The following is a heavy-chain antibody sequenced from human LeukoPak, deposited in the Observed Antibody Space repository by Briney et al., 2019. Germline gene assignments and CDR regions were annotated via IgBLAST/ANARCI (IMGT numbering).Heavy chain of an antibody. J-gene: IGHJ4*02. V-gene: IGHV3-7*02. D-gene: IGHD6-19*01. CDR2: IKQDGSEK. CDR1: GFTFSSYW. CDR3: ANKLSYSSGWF. Sequence: GGSLRLSCAASGFTFSSYWMSWVRQAPGKGLEWVANIKQDGSEKYYVDSVKGRFTISRDNSKNTVYLQMNSLRTEDTAVYYCANKLSYSSGWFGGQGTLVTVSS.